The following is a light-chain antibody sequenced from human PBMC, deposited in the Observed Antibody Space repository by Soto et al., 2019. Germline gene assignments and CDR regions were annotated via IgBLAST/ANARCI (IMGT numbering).Light chain of an antibody. CDR1: QTISSS. J-gene: IGKJ1*01. CDR3: QHYNSYSEA. CDR2: KAS. Sequence: DIHMTQSPSTLSGSVGYRFTITCRASQTISSSLAWYQQKTGKAPKLLIYKASTLKSGVPSRFRGSGSGTECTLTISSLQPDDFETYYCQHYNSYSEAFGQGTKVDIK. V-gene: IGKV1-5*03.